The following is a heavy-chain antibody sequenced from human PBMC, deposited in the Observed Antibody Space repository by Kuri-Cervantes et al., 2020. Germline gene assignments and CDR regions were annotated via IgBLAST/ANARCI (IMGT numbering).Heavy chain of an antibody. Sequence: GESLKISCAASGFTFSSYSMNWVRQAPGKGLEWVSYISSSGGTIYYADSVKGRFTISRDNAKNSLYLQMNSLRAEDTAVYYCARDGYCSGGSCYTGGYFDYWGQGTLVTVSS. J-gene: IGHJ4*02. V-gene: IGHV3-48*04. CDR1: GFTFSSYS. D-gene: IGHD2-15*01. CDR3: ARDGYCSGGSCYTGGYFDY. CDR2: ISSSGGTI.